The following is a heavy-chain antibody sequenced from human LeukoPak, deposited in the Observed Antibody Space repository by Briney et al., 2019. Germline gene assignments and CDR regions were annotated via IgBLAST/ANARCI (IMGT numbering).Heavy chain of an antibody. CDR1: EFTFTTYG. V-gene: IGHV3-33*01. Sequence: GSLTLSCAASEFTFTTYGMHWVRQAPGQGLEWVAFIYYDGSNIYYADYVKGRFTISRDISKNTLYLQMDSLRAEDTAIYYCARDWKTNSFDYWGQGTLVTVSS. CDR2: IYYDGSNI. J-gene: IGHJ4*02. D-gene: IGHD1-1*01. CDR3: ARDWKTNSFDY.